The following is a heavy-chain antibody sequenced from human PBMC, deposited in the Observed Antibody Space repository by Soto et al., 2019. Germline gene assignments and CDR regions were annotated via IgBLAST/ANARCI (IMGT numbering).Heavy chain of an antibody. CDR2: IIPIFGTA. CDR1: GGTFKKYA. Sequence: SVKVSCKASGGTFKKYAISWVRQAPGQGLEWMGGIIPIFGTANYAQKFQGRVTITADESTSTAYMELRSLRSEDTAVYYCARGVHYDSSGYYYFYWGQGTVVTISS. D-gene: IGHD3-22*01. J-gene: IGHJ4*02. CDR3: ARGVHYDSSGYYYFY. V-gene: IGHV1-69*13.